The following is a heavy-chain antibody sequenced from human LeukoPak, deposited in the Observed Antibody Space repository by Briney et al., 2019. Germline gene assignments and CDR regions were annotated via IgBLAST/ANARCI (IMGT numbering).Heavy chain of an antibody. D-gene: IGHD1-7*01. V-gene: IGHV3-33*01. Sequence: SGGSLRLSCVASGFTYSNHGMHWVRQAPGRGLEWVAVIWYDGSQEYYADSVKGRFTISRDNSKNTLDLQMNSLRAEDTAVYYCARDSGELRNSFDIWGHGTMVTVSS. J-gene: IGHJ3*02. CDR3: ARDSGELRNSFDI. CDR1: GFTYSNHG. CDR2: IWYDGSQE.